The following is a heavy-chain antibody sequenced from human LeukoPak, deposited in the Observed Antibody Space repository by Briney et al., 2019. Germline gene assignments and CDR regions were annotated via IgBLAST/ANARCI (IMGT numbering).Heavy chain of an antibody. CDR1: GYTFTTYY. V-gene: IGHV1-46*01. CDR3: ARGSSSSSFDY. Sequence: GASVKVSCKASGYTFTTYYVHWVRQAPGQGLEWMGIISPSGGSTTYAQNFQGRVTMTRDTSTSTVYMELSSLRSEDTAVYYCARGSSSSSFDYWGQGTLVTVSS. J-gene: IGHJ4*02. D-gene: IGHD6-6*01. CDR2: ISPSGGST.